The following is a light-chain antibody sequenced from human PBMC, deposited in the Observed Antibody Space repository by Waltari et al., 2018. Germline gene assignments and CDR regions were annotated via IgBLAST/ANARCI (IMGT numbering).Light chain of an antibody. V-gene: IGKV2-28*01. J-gene: IGKJ1*01. Sequence: DIVITQSPLFLRGTPGEPASISCRSSQSLLHSNGYTFLDWYLQKPGQSPQLLIYMVSNRASGVPDRLSGSGSGTDFTLKISRVEAEDVGIYYCMQARQTPWTFGQGTRVEIK. CDR2: MVS. CDR3: MQARQTPWT. CDR1: QSLLHSNGYTF.